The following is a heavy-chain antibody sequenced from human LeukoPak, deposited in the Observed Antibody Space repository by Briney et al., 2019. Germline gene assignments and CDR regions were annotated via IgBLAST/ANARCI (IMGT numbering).Heavy chain of an antibody. CDR2: ISSTTTTI. CDR1: GFTFSSYS. Sequence: GGSLRLSCAASGFTFSSYSMNWVRQAPGKGLEWVSYISSTTTTIHYADSVKGRFTISRDNARNSLYLQMNSLRAEDTAMYYCARAGTFDIWGQGTMVIVSS. CDR3: ARAGTFDI. V-gene: IGHV3-48*01. J-gene: IGHJ3*02.